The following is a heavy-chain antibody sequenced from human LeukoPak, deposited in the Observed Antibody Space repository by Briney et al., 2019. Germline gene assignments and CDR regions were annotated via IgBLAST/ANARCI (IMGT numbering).Heavy chain of an antibody. CDR3: AESITIFGVVDY. CDR2: ISWNSGSI. CDR1: GFTFDDYA. V-gene: IGHV3-9*01. J-gene: IGHJ4*02. Sequence: QPGGSLRLSCAASGFTFDDYAMHWVRQAPGKGLEWVSGISWNSGSIGYADSVKGRFTISRDNAKNSLYLQMNSLRAEDTALYYCAESITIFGVVDYWGQGTLVTVSS. D-gene: IGHD3-3*01.